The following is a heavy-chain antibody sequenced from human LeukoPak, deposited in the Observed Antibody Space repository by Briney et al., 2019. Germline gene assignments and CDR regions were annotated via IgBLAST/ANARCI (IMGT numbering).Heavy chain of an antibody. Sequence: GGSLRLSCAASGFTFDDYAMHWLRQAPGKGLEWVSFITGDGGRTYYADSVKGRFTISRDNSKKSLYLQMSRLRTEDTALYFCAKDRDTSGYTHWGQGTLVSVSS. D-gene: IGHD3-22*01. CDR1: GFTFDDYA. CDR3: AKDRDTSGYTH. CDR2: ITGDGGRT. J-gene: IGHJ4*02. V-gene: IGHV3-43*02.